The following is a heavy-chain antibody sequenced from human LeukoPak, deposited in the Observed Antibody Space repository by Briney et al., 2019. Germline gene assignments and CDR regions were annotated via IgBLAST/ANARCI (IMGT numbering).Heavy chain of an antibody. D-gene: IGHD6-19*01. CDR2: INPNSGGT. J-gene: IGHJ4*02. CDR1: GYTFTGYY. CDR3: ARPKGGIAVAGAGENFDY. V-gene: IGHV1-2*02. Sequence: GASVKVSCKASGYTFTGYYTHWVRQAPGQGLEWMGWINPNSGGTNYAQKFQGRVTMTRDTSISTAYMELSRLRSDDTAVYYCARPKGGIAVAGAGENFDYWGQGTLVTVSS.